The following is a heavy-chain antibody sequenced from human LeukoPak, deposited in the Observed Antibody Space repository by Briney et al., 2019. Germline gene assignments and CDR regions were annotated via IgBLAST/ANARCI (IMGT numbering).Heavy chain of an antibody. CDR3: AGTAVDF. Sequence: GGSLRLSGVVSGIPFSDYYMNWIRQAPGKGLEWISYISSSSSYTDYADSVKGRFTISRDNAKSALYLQLNSLKLEDTAVYCAAGTAVDFWGQGTLVTVSS. CDR1: GIPFSDYY. CDR2: ISSSSSYT. V-gene: IGHV3-11*03. D-gene: IGHD6-19*01. J-gene: IGHJ4*02.